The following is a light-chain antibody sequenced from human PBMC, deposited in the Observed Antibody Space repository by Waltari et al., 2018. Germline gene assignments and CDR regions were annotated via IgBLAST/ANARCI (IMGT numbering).Light chain of an antibody. CDR3: CSDAGNYLRV. V-gene: IGLV2-11*01. J-gene: IGLJ2*01. CDR1: SSDVGYYNY. Sequence: QSALTQPRSVSGSPGQSVTISCTGTSSDVGYYNYVSWYQQHPGKAPKRMIYDVTGRPPGVPDRFSGSKSGNTASLTISGRQAEDEADYYCCSDAGNYLRVFGRGTKLTVL. CDR2: DVT.